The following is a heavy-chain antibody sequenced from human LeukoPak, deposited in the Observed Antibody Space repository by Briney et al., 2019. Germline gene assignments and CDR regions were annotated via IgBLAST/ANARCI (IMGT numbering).Heavy chain of an antibody. Sequence: SETLSLTCTVSGGSISSSSYYWGWIRQPPGKGLEWIGSIYHSGSTYYNPSLKSRVTISVDTSKNQFSLKLSSVTAADTAVYYCAREGGPGEQQLAHYYYYYYMDVWGKGTTVTVSS. V-gene: IGHV4-39*07. CDR1: GGSISSSSYY. J-gene: IGHJ6*03. CDR2: IYHSGST. D-gene: IGHD6-13*01. CDR3: AREGGPGEQQLAHYYYYYYMDV.